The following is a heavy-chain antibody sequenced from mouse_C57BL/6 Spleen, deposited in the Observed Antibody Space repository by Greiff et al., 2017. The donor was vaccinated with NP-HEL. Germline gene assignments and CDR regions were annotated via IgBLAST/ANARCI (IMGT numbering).Heavy chain of an antibody. V-gene: IGHV5-16*01. CDR1: GFTFSDYY. D-gene: IGHD1-1*01. J-gene: IGHJ4*01. CDR2: INYDGSST. Sequence: DVHLVESEGGLVQPGSSMKLSCTASGFTFSDYYMAWVRQVPEKGLEWVANINYDGSSTYYLDSLKSRFIISRDNAKNILYLQMSSLKSEDTATYYCARGGITTVVGYAMDYWGQGTSVTVSS. CDR3: ARGGITTVVGYAMDY.